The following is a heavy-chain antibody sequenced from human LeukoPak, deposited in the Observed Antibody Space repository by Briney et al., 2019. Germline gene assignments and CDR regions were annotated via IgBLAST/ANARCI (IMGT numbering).Heavy chain of an antibody. CDR1: GGTFSSYT. CDR3: AGSFGSGWSPYYFDY. J-gene: IGHJ4*02. CDR2: IIPILGIA. Sequence: SVKVSCKASGGTFSSYTISWVRQAPGQGLEWMGRIIPILGIANYAQKLQGRVTMTTDTSTSTAYMELRSLRSDDTAVYYCAGSFGSGWSPYYFDYWGQGTLVTVSS. D-gene: IGHD6-19*01. V-gene: IGHV1-69*02.